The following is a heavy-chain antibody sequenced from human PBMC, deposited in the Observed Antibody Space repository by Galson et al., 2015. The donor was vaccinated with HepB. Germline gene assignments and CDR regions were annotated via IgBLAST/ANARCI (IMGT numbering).Heavy chain of an antibody. J-gene: IGHJ4*02. Sequence: SLRLSCAASGFTFPDYAVTWFRQAPGKGLEWVGYIRREPHGGTAELAASVKGRFTMSRDNFKSVAYLQMNSLKTEDTAVYWCTRVGGPYQDFDFWGQGTLVTVSS. CDR2: IRREPHGGTA. D-gene: IGHD2-15*01. CDR3: TRVGGPYQDFDF. V-gene: IGHV3-49*03. CDR1: GFTFPDYA.